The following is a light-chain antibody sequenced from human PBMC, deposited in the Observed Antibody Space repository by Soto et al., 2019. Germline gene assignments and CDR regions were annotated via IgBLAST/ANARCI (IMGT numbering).Light chain of an antibody. Sequence: QSVLTQPASVSGSPGQSITISCTGTSSDVGGYNYVSWYQHHPGKAPKLMIYEVSHRPSGVSNRFSGSKSGNTASLTISGLQAEDEADYYCSSYTSSSTFYVFGTGTKLTVL. V-gene: IGLV2-14*01. CDR1: SSDVGGYNY. CDR2: EVS. CDR3: SSYTSSSTFYV. J-gene: IGLJ1*01.